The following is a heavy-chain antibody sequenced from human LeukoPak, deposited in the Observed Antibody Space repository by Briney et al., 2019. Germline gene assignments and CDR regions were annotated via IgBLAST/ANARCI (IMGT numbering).Heavy chain of an antibody. CDR2: IYYSGST. V-gene: IGHV4-31*03. D-gene: IGHD6-6*01. CDR3: SRVGGYSSSPGDY. J-gene: IGHJ4*02. Sequence: TSETLSLTCTVSGGSISSGGYYWSWIRQHPGKGLEWIGYIYYSGSTYYNPSLKSRVTISVDTSKNQFSPKLSSVTGADMAVYYCSRVGGYSSSPGDYWGQGTLVTVSS. CDR1: GGSISSGGYY.